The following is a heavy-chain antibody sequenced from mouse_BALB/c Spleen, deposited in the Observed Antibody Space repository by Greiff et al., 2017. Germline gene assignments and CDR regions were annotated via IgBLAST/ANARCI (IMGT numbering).Heavy chain of an antibody. J-gene: IGHJ2*01. CDR3: ARSRGRLLDD. V-gene: IGHV3-2*02. CDR1: GYSITSDYA. D-gene: IGHD3-3*01. Sequence: EVKLVESGPGLVKPSQSLSLTCTVTGYSITSDYAWNWIRQFPGNKLEWMGYISYSGSTSYNPSLKSRISITRDTSKNQFFLQLNSVTTEDTATYYCARSRGRLLDDWGQGTTLTVSS. CDR2: ISYSGST.